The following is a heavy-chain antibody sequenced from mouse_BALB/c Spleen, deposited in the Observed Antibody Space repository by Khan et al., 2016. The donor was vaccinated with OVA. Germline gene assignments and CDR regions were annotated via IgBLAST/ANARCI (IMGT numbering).Heavy chain of an antibody. D-gene: IGHD2-2*01. J-gene: IGHJ3*01. CDR3: TRSGYGSFAY. CDR1: GYTFSSYY. Sequence: QVQLKESGAELVKPGASVKLSCKASGYTFSSYYLYWVKQSPGQGLEWIGEINPNNGDSNFNEKFKSKATLTVDSFSYTAYMQLSSLTSEDSAVYYCTRSGYGSFAYWGQGTLVTVSA. CDR2: INPNNGDS. V-gene: IGHV1S81*02.